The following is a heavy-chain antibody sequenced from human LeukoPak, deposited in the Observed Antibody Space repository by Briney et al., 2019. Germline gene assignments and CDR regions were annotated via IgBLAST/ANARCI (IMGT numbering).Heavy chain of an antibody. CDR2: IYYSGST. D-gene: IGHD6-6*01. J-gene: IGHJ4*02. CDR1: GGSISSSSYY. CDR3: ASPRGSIAARRIDY. V-gene: IGHV4-39*01. Sequence: SETLSLTCTVSGGSISSSSYYWGWIRQPPGKGLEWIGSIYYSGSTCYNPSLKSRVTISVDTSKNQFSLKLSSVTAADTAVYYCASPRGSIAARRIDYWGQGTLVTVSS.